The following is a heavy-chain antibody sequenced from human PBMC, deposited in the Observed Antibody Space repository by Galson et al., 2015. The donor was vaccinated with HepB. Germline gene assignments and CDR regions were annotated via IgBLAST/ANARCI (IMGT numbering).Heavy chain of an antibody. V-gene: IGHV3-30*04. CDR2: ISYDGSNK. Sequence: SLRLSCAASGFTFSSYAMHWVRQAPGKGLEWVAVISYDGSNKYYADSVKGRFTISRDNSKNTLYLQMNSLRAEDTAVYYCARDEWGYGPDAFDIWGQGTMVTVSS. CDR1: GFTFSSYA. CDR3: ARDEWGYGPDAFDI. J-gene: IGHJ3*02. D-gene: IGHD5-18*01.